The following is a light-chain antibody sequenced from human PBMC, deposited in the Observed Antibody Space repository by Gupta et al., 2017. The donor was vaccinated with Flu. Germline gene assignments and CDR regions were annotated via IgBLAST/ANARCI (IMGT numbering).Light chain of an antibody. CDR1: QGIRND. Sequence: PSSLSASVGDRVTITCRASQGIRNDLGWYQQKPGKALKLLISGASTLQSGVPSRFSGSGSGTDFTLTISSLQPEDFATYYCLQDYNYPRTFGQGTKVEIK. CDR2: GAS. V-gene: IGKV1-6*01. J-gene: IGKJ1*01. CDR3: LQDYNYPRT.